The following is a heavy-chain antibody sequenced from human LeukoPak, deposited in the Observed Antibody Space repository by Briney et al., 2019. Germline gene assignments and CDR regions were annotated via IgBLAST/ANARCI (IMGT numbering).Heavy chain of an antibody. D-gene: IGHD1-14*01. Sequence: GASVKVSCKASGYPFYTYGISWVRQAPGQGLEWMGWISVYNGNTNYAQKLQGRLTLTTDTSTSTAYMELRSLRYDDTAVYYCARGNHRDADAFDIWGQGTMVTVSS. CDR2: ISVYNGNT. V-gene: IGHV1-18*01. CDR1: GYPFYTYG. J-gene: IGHJ3*02. CDR3: ARGNHRDADAFDI.